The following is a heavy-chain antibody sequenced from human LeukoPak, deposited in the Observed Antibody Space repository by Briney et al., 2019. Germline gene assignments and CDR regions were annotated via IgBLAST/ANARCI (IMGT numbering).Heavy chain of an antibody. Sequence: GESLKISCQGSGYRFTRYWIGWVRQMPGKGLEWMGIVHPADSDTRYSTSFEGQVTISVDKSINTTYLQWSSLEASDTAMYYCARLVGDIVVVPADYYFDYWGQGTLVTVSS. J-gene: IGHJ4*02. CDR2: VHPADSDT. CDR3: ARLVGDIVVVPADYYFDY. CDR1: GYRFTRYW. V-gene: IGHV5-51*01. D-gene: IGHD2-2*01.